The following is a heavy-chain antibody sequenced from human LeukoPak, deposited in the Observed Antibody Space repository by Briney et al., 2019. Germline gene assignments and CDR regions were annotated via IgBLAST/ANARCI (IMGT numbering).Heavy chain of an antibody. CDR2: IYYSVST. CDR1: GGSISSYY. V-gene: IGHV4-39*07. D-gene: IGHD3-22*01. Sequence: SETLSLTCAVSGGSISSYYWGWIRQPPGKGLEWIGSIYYSVSTYYNPSLKSRVTISVDTSKNQFSLKLSSVTAADTAVYYCARADSSGFNWFDPWGQGTLVTVSS. CDR3: ARADSSGFNWFDP. J-gene: IGHJ5*02.